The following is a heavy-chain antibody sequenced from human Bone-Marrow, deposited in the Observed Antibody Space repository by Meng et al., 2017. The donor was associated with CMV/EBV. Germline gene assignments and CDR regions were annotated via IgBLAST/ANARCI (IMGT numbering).Heavy chain of an antibody. V-gene: IGHV3-11*01. Sequence: GGSLRLSCAASGFTFSDYYMSWIRQAPGKGLEWVSYISSSGNTIYYADSMKGRFTISRDNAKNSMYLQMNSLRAEDTAVYYCTRPWAGGDTGTDYWGQGTLVTFSS. CDR1: GFTFSDYY. J-gene: IGHJ4*02. D-gene: IGHD3-16*01. CDR2: ISSSGNTI. CDR3: TRPWAGGDTGTDY.